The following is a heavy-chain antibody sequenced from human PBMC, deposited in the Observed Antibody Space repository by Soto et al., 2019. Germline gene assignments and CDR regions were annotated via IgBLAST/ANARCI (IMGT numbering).Heavy chain of an antibody. CDR2: ISYDGSNK. J-gene: IGHJ4*02. D-gene: IGHD3-22*01. Sequence: PGGSLRLSCAASGFTFSSYGMHWVRQAPGKGLEWVAVISYDGSNKYYADSVKGRFTISRDNSKNTLYLQMNSLRAEDTAVYYCAKGKYYYGSSGYYGAVYFDYWGQGTLVTVSS. V-gene: IGHV3-30*18. CDR3: AKGKYYYGSSGYYGAVYFDY. CDR1: GFTFSSYG.